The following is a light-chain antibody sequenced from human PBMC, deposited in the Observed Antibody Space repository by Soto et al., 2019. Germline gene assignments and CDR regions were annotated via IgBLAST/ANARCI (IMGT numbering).Light chain of an antibody. J-gene: IGKJ2*01. V-gene: IGKV1-5*03. CDR2: KAS. CDR1: QSISIY. CDR3: QEYNSYSYT. Sequence: DIQMTQSPSTLSASVGDRVTITCRASQSISIYLAWYQQKPGKAPKLLIYKASSLESEVPSRFSGSGSGTEFTLTISSLQPDDFATYYCQEYNSYSYTFGQGTKLEIK.